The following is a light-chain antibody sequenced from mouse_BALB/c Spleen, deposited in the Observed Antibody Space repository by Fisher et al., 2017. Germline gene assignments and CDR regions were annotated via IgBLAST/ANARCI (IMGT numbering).Light chain of an antibody. V-gene: IGKV4-61*01. Sequence: IVMTQSPAIMSASPGEKVTISCSASSSVSYMYWYQQKPGSSPKPWRYRTSNLASGVPARFSGSGSGTSYSLSISSMEAEDAATYYCQQYHSYPFTFGSGTKLGIK. CDR1: SSVSY. CDR2: RTS. J-gene: IGKJ4*01. CDR3: QQYHSYPFT.